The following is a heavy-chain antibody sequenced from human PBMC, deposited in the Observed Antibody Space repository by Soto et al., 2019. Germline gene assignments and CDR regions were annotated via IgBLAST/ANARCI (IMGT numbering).Heavy chain of an antibody. CDR2: ISGGGDTT. CDR3: AKLRDFVVLPAGILDY. J-gene: IGHJ4*02. V-gene: IGHV3-23*01. CDR1: GFTFSSYG. D-gene: IGHD2-8*01. Sequence: EVQLLESGGGLVQPGGSLRLTCAASGFTFSSYGISWIRLSPGKGLEWVSVISGGGDTTYYTPSVKGRFTISSDDFRNTFYLQMNSLRTDDTAIYYCAKLRDFVVLPAGILDYWGPGTLVTVSS.